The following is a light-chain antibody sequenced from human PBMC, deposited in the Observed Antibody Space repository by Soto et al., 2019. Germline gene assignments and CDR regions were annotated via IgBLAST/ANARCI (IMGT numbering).Light chain of an antibody. J-gene: IGKJ3*01. CDR1: QSISSW. V-gene: IGKV1-5*01. CDR3: QQYNSYVT. CDR2: DAS. Sequence: DIQMTQSPSTLSASVGDRVTITCRARQSISSWLAWYQQKPGKAPKLLIYDASSLESGVPSRFSGSGSGTEFTLTISSLQPDDFATYYCQQYNSYVTFGPGTKVDIK.